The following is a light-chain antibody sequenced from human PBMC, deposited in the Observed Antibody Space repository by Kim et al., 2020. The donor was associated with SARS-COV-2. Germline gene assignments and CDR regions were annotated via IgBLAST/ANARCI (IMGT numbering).Light chain of an antibody. CDR2: AAF. Sequence: DIQMTQSPSSLSASVRDRVTITCRASQDIKNDLDWYQQKPGTAPKPLISAAFSLQSGVPSRFSGGRSGTEFTLTISSLQPEDIATYYCLQYYSYPLPFGAGTKVDIK. CDR3: LQYYSYPLP. J-gene: IGKJ4*01. V-gene: IGKV1-17*01. CDR1: QDIKND.